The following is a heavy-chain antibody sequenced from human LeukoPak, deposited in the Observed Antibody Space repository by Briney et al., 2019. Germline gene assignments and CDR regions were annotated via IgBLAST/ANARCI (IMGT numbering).Heavy chain of an antibody. CDR1: GGTFSSYA. J-gene: IGHJ6*02. Sequence: VASVKVSCKASGGTFSSYAISWVRQAPGQGLEWMGGIIPIFDTANYAQKFQGRVTITADESTSTAYMELSSLRSEDTAVYYCASGLQYCSSTSCPFLYYYGMDVWGQGTTVTVSS. CDR2: IIPIFDTA. CDR3: ASGLQYCSSTSCPFLYYYGMDV. D-gene: IGHD2-2*01. V-gene: IGHV1-69*01.